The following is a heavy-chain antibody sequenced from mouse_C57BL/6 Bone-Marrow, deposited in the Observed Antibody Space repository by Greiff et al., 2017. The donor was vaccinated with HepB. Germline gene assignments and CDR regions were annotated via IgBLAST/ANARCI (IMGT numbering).Heavy chain of an antibody. CDR1: GYTFTDYY. CDR3: ARLGLHFDY. D-gene: IGHD2-4*01. CDR2: INPYNGGT. V-gene: IGHV1-19*01. Sequence: EVQLQQSGPVLVKPGASVKMSCKASGYTFTDYYMNWVKQSHGKSLEWIGVINPYNGGTSYNQKFKGKATLTVDKSSSTAYMELNSLTSEDSAVYYCARLGLHFDYWGQGTTLTVSS. J-gene: IGHJ2*01.